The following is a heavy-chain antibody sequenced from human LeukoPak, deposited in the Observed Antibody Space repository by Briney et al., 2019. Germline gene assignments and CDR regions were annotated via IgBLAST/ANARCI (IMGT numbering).Heavy chain of an antibody. V-gene: IGHV3-23*01. CDR3: AKAGDWGYSPGYYFDY. D-gene: IGHD5-18*01. Sequence: VGSLRPSPAPSRFTSSRYAMRSVRPAPAAGQWWVSAISGSGGSTYYADSVKGRFTISRDNPKNTLYLQMNSLRAEDTAVYYCAKAGDWGYSPGYYFDYWGQGTLVTVSS. CDR1: RFTSSRYA. J-gene: IGHJ4*02. CDR2: ISGSGGST.